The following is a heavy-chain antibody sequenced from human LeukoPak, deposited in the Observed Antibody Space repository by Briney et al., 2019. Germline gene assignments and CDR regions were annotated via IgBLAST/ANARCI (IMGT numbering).Heavy chain of an antibody. Sequence: GGSLRLSCAASGFTFSSYSMNWVRQAPGKGLEWVSSISSSSSYIYYADSVKGRFTISRDNAKNSLYLQMNSLRAEDTAVYYCVMTSTVVAATPFDYWGQGTLVTVSS. CDR1: GFTFSSYS. D-gene: IGHD2-15*01. CDR3: VMTSTVVAATPFDY. CDR2: ISSSSSYI. J-gene: IGHJ4*02. V-gene: IGHV3-21*01.